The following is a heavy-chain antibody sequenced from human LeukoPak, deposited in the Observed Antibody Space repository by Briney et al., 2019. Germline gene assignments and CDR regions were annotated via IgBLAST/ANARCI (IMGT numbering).Heavy chain of an antibody. CDR3: AREKNVGAKSGRKYYFDY. J-gene: IGHJ4*02. CDR1: GFTFGKYW. CDR2: ISYDGSNK. V-gene: IGHV3-30-3*01. Sequence: PGGSLRLSCVASGFTFGKYWMSWVRQAPGKGLEWVAVISYDGSNKYYADSVKGRFTISRDNSKNTLYLQMNSLRAEDTAVYYCAREKNVGAKSGRKYYFDYWGQGTLVTVSS. D-gene: IGHD1-26*01.